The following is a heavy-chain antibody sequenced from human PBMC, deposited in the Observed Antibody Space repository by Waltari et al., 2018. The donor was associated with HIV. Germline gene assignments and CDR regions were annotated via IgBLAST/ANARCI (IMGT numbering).Heavy chain of an antibody. V-gene: IGHV3-23*01. CDR3: ATLYSDYGDY. D-gene: IGHD4-17*01. J-gene: IGHJ4*02. CDR2: ISGRGDST. Sequence: EVQLLESGGGFVQPGGSLRLSGAASGFTFSVFAMNWVRQAPGKGLEWVSRISGRGDSTNYADSVKGRFTISRDNSKNTLSLQITSLRVDDTAVYYCATLYSDYGDYWGQGALVTVSS. CDR1: GFTFSVFA.